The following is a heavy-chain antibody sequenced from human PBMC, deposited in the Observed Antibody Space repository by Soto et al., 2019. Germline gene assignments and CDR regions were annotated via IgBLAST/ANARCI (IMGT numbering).Heavy chain of an antibody. CDR3: AKFLVATGGNGGWPWFFAI. V-gene: IGHV3-21*04. CDR2: ISSSSSYI. CDR1: GFTFSSYS. Sequence: PGVSLRLSCAASGFTFSSYSMNWVRQAPGKGLEWVSSISSSSSYIYYADSVKGRFTISRDNAKNSLYLQMDSLSAEDTALYYCAKFLVATGGNGGWPWFFAIWGQGTLVIVSS. J-gene: IGHJ4*02. D-gene: IGHD2-21*01.